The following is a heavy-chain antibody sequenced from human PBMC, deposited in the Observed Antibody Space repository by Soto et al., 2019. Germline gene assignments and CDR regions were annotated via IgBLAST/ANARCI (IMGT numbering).Heavy chain of an antibody. Sequence: HPGGSLRLSCAASGYTLSNYWMHWVRQAPGKGLVWVSHIINDGSSTAYADSVKGRFSISRDNAKNTVYLQMDSLRPEDTAVYYCARGAGGLDSWGQGTLVTVSS. V-gene: IGHV3-74*01. J-gene: IGHJ4*02. CDR2: IINDGSST. D-gene: IGHD3-10*01. CDR3: ARGAGGLDS. CDR1: GYTLSNYW.